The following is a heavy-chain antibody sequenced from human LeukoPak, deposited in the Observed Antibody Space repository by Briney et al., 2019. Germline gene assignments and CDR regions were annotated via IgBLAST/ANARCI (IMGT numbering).Heavy chain of an antibody. J-gene: IGHJ3*02. V-gene: IGHV3-21*01. CDR1: GFTFSSYS. D-gene: IGHD2-15*01. Sequence: PGGSLRLSCAASGFTFSSYSMNWVRQAPGKGLEWVSSISSSSSYIYYADSVKGRFTISRDNAKNSLYLQMNSLRAEDTAVYYCARDRSLRLSRSGASDIWGQGTMVTVSS. CDR2: ISSSSSYI. CDR3: ARDRSLRLSRSGASDI.